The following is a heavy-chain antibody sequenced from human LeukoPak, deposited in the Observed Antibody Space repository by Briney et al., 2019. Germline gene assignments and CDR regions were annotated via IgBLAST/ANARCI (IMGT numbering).Heavy chain of an antibody. CDR3: AMNWGTGRTLDY. CDR1: GGSFSSYY. CDR2: INHSGGT. Sequence: SETLSLTCAVYGGSFSSYYWSWIRQPPGKGLEWIGEINHSGGTNYNPSLKSRVTISVDTSKNQFSLKLSSVTAADTAVYYCAMNWGTGRTLDYWGEGTLVTVSS. D-gene: IGHD7-27*01. J-gene: IGHJ4*02. V-gene: IGHV4-34*01.